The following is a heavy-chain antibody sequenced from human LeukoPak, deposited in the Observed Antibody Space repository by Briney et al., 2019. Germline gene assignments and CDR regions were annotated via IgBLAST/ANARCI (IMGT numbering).Heavy chain of an antibody. V-gene: IGHV1-8*01. CDR2: MNPNIGNT. CDR3: ARKSSGITIFWRDKENWFDP. D-gene: IGHD3-9*01. CDR1: GYTFTSYD. J-gene: IGHJ5*02. Sequence: GASVKVSCKASGYTFTSYDINWARQASGQGLEGRGWMNPNIGNTGYAQKFQGRVTMTRDTSISTAYMELSRLRSDDTAVYYCARKSSGITIFWRDKENWFDPWGQGTLVTVSS.